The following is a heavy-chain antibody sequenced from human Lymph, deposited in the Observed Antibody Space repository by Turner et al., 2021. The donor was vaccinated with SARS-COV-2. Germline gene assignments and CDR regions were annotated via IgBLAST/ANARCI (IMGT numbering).Heavy chain of an antibody. V-gene: IGHV3-21*01. D-gene: IGHD4-17*01. J-gene: IGHJ4*02. CDR2: ISSSSSYI. CDR1: GFTFSTYI. Sequence: EVQLVESGGGLVKPGGSLRLSCAASGFTFSTYIMNWVRQAPGKGLEWISSISSSSSYIYYADSVKGRFTISRDDAKNSLYLQMNSLRAEDTAVYYCARDIPTTADYFDYWGQGTLVTVSS. CDR3: ARDIPTTADYFDY.